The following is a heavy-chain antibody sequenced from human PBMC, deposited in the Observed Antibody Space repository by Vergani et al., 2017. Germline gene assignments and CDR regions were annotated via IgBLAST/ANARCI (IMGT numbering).Heavy chain of an antibody. CDR2: ISGDGGST. V-gene: IGHV3-43*02. Sequence: EVQLVESGGGVVQPGGSLRLSCAASGFTFDDYAMHWVRQAPGKGLEWVSLISGDGGSTYYADSVKGRFTISRDNSKNSLYLQMNSLRTEDTALYYCAKDIYVDTASLTGGYGMDVWGQGTTVTVSS. J-gene: IGHJ6*02. D-gene: IGHD5-18*01. CDR3: AKDIYVDTASLTGGYGMDV. CDR1: GFTFDDYA.